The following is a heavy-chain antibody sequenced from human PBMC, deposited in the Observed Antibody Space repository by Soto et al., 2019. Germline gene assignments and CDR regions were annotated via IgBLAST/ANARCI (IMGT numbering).Heavy chain of an antibody. D-gene: IGHD6-6*01. CDR3: ARSIAAHYGMDV. CDR2: INPGDSDT. V-gene: IGHV5-51*01. J-gene: IGHJ6*04. CDR1: GYSFANNW. Sequence: PGESLKIPCQASGYSFANNWIGWVRQMPGKGLEWMGIINPGDSDTRYSPSFQGQVTILADKSITTAYLQWNSLKASDTAIYYCARSIAAHYGMDVWGKGTTVAVSS.